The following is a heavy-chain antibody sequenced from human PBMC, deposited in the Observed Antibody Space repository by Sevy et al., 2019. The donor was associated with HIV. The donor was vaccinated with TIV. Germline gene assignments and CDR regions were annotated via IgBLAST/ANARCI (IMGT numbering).Heavy chain of an antibody. J-gene: IGHJ4*02. D-gene: IGHD6-19*01. CDR2: IWYDGTNR. V-gene: IGHV3-33*01. CDR1: GFSISGYG. CDR3: GRKDIRVGGIGYYFHS. Sequence: GGSLRLSCAASGFSISGYGMHWVRQAPGKGLEWVAVIWYDGTNREYADSVKGRFTISRDNSKNTLYLQMNSLRVEVMALYYCGRKDIRVGGIGYYFHSWGQGTLVTVSS.